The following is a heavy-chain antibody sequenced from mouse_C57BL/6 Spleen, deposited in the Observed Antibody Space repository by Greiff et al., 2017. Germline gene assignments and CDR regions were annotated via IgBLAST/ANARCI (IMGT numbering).Heavy chain of an antibody. CDR1: GYTFTSYW. J-gene: IGHJ4*01. D-gene: IGHD1-1*01. CDR3: ARWGDYYGSSYDYAMDY. CDR2: IDPSDSYT. Sequence: QVQLKQPGAELVRPGTSVKLSCKASGYTFTSYWMHWVKQRPGQGLEWIGVIDPSDSYTNYNQKFKGKATLTVDTSSSTAYMQLRSLTSEDSAVYYCARWGDYYGSSYDYAMDYWGQGTSVTVSS. V-gene: IGHV1-59*01.